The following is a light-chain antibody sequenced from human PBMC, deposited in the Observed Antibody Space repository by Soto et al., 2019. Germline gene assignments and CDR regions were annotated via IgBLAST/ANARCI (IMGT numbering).Light chain of an antibody. J-gene: IGLJ3*02. Sequence: QSVLTQSPSVSAAPGQTVTIACSGTKSNIGSNYISWYQQLPGTAPKLVIYDINKRPSGIADRFSGSKSGTSAALGITGLQTEDEAYYFCGSWDINLRAMVFGGGTKLTVL. CDR2: DIN. CDR1: KSNIGSNY. V-gene: IGLV1-51*01. CDR3: GSWDINLRAMV.